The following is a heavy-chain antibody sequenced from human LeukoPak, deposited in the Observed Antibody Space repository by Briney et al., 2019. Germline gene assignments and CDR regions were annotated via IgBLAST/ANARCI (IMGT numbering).Heavy chain of an antibody. CDR2: ISRRSIRTA. D-gene: IGHD3-22*01. J-gene: IGHJ3*02. Sequence: PGGSLRLSCAAPGFTFSEYAMTSVRQAPGKGVEWASTISRRSIRTAYYAESVKDGFTISRENSKNTLYLQMKSLRAEDTAVYYCVKDDFSSIIIVGALDIWGQGTMVTVSS. CDR3: VKDDFSSIIIVGALDI. V-gene: IGHV3-23*01. CDR1: GFTFSEYA.